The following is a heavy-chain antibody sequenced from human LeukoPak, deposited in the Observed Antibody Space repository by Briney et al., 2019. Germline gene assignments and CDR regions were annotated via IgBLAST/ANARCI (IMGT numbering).Heavy chain of an antibody. J-gene: IGHJ4*02. CDR1: GYTFTSYY. V-gene: IGHV1-46*01. D-gene: IGHD2-2*01. Sequence: ASVKVSCKASGYTFTSYYMHWVRQAPGQGLEWMGIINPSGGSTSYAQKFQGRVTMTRDTSTSTVYMELSSLRSEDTAVYYCARDSRIVVVPAAIPGGFDYWGQGTLVTVSS. CDR3: ARDSRIVVVPAAIPGGFDY. CDR2: INPSGGST.